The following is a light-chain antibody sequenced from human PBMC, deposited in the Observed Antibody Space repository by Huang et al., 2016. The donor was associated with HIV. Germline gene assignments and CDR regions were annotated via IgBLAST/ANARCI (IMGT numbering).Light chain of an antibody. CDR2: GAS. Sequence: EIVLTQSPGTLSLSPGERATLPCRASQSVSIHYLAWYQQKPGQAPRLLIYGASSRATGIPDRFSGSGSGTDFTLTISRLEPEDFAVYYCQQYGRSPGTFGQGTKVEVK. CDR1: QSVSIHY. V-gene: IGKV3-20*01. J-gene: IGKJ1*01. CDR3: QQYGRSPGT.